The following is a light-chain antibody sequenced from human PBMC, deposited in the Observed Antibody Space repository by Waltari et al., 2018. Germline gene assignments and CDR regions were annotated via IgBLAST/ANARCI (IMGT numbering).Light chain of an antibody. V-gene: IGLV1-47*01. CDR1: SSNIGDNY. CDR2: RNI. Sequence: QSVLTQLPSASGTPGQGVTISCSGSSSNIGDNYVYWYQQFPGTSPKLLIQRNIQRPAGVPDRFSGSKSGTSAFLVISGLRSEDEADYHCATWDDSLSGWVFGGGTKVTVL. J-gene: IGLJ3*02. CDR3: ATWDDSLSGWV.